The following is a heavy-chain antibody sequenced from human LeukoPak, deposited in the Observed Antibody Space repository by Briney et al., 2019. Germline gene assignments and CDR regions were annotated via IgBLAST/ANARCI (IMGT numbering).Heavy chain of an antibody. V-gene: IGHV3-64D*06. Sequence: GGSLRLSCSASGFTFSSYAMHWVRQAPGKGLEYVSAISSNGGSTYYADSVKGRFTISRDNSKNTLYLQMSSLRAEDTAVYYCVRASPCSGGSCCWGWDFDYWGQGTLVTVSS. J-gene: IGHJ4*02. CDR3: VRASPCSGGSCCWGWDFDY. D-gene: IGHD2-15*01. CDR2: ISSNGGST. CDR1: GFTFSSYA.